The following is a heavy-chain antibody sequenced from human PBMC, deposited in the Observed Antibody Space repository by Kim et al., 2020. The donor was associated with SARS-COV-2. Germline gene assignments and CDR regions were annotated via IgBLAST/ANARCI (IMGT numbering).Heavy chain of an antibody. V-gene: IGHV3-66*01. J-gene: IGHJ4*02. CDR3: AREPSTYFDY. CDR2: TT. Sequence: TTFYPDTVKDSITISRDDSRNTVYLQMNNVRADDTAVSFCAREPSTYFDYWGQGTLVTVSS.